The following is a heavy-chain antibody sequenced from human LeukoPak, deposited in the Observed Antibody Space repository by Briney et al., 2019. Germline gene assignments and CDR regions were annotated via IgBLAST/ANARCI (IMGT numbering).Heavy chain of an antibody. CDR1: GGSINSGGFY. D-gene: IGHD6-13*01. Sequence: SETLSLTCTVSGGSINSGGFYWTWIRQHPGKGLEWIGNVYYSGITYNNPSLKSRVTISIDTSKNQFSLRLSSATVADTAVYNCAREVAAAVYYFDFWGQGALVTVSS. V-gene: IGHV4-31*03. CDR3: AREVAAAVYYFDF. J-gene: IGHJ4*02. CDR2: VYYSGIT.